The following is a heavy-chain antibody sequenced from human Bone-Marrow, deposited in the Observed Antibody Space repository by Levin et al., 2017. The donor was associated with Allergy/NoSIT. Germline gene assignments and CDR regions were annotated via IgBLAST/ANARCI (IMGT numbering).Heavy chain of an antibody. V-gene: IGHV3-9*01. D-gene: IGHD6-19*01. CDR1: GFTFDDYA. CDR3: AKDISHKYNSGWSYWYFDL. J-gene: IGHJ2*01. Sequence: PTGGSLRLSCAASGFTFDDYAMHWVRQVPGKGLEWVAAISWNGASVGYADSVKGRFTISRDNARNSLFLQMDSLRAEDTAFYYCAKDISHKYNSGWSYWYFDLWGRGNLVIVS. CDR2: ISWNGASV.